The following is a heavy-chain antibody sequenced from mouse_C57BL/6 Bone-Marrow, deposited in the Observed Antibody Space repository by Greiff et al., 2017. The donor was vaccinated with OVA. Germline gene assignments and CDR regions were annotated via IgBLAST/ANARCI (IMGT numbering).Heavy chain of an antibody. J-gene: IGHJ1*03. CDR3: VRRGYISGSSSRGDTDV. CDR2: IYPGSGST. D-gene: IGHD1-1*01. Sequence: QVQLQQPGAELVKPGASVKMSCKASGYTFTSYWITWVKQRPGQGLEWIGDIYPGSGSTNYNEKFKSKATLTVDTPSSTAYMQLSSLTSQDTAVYYSVRRGYISGSSSRGDTDVWGTGTTVTVSS. V-gene: IGHV1-55*01. CDR1: GYTFTSYW.